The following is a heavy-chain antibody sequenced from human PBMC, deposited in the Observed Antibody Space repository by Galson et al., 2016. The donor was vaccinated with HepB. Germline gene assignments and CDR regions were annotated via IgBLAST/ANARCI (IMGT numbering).Heavy chain of an antibody. CDR1: GFTFRSYA. Sequence: SLRLSCAASGFTFRSYAMTWVRQAPGKGLEWVSIISGSGGSTKDADSVKGRFTISRDNSKNTLYLQMNSLRVEDTAVYYCAKGTRGRFLEWSGEGGMDVWCQGTTVTVSS. CDR2: ISGSGGST. D-gene: IGHD3-3*01. J-gene: IGHJ6*02. CDR3: AKGTRGRFLEWSGEGGMDV. V-gene: IGHV3-23*01.